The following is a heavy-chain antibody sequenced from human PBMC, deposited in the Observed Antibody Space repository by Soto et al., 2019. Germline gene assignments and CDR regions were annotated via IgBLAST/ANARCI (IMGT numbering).Heavy chain of an antibody. CDR2: FSSTGST. CDR1: GASITYYY. J-gene: IGHJ5*02. D-gene: IGHD6-13*01. Sequence: SETLSLTCAVSGASITYYYWNWIRQPPGRGLEWIVSFSSTGSTVYNPSLKSRVTISVDTSKNQFSLKLSSVTAADTAVYYCARGVAAGTNWFDPWGQGTLVTVSS. CDR3: ARGVAAGTNWFDP. V-gene: IGHV4-59*12.